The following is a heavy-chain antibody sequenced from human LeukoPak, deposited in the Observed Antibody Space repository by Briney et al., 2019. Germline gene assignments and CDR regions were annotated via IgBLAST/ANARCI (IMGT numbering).Heavy chain of an antibody. CDR2: IYYSGST. D-gene: IGHD3-22*01. J-gene: IGHJ1*01. V-gene: IGHV4-59*01. CDR1: GGSISSYY. CDR3: ARLKYYYDSSGYRAEYFQH. Sequence: SSETLSLTCTVSGGSISSYYWSWIRQPPGKGLEWIGYIYYSGSTNYNPSLKSRVTISVYTSKNQFSLKLSSVTAADTAVYYCARLKYYYDSSGYRAEYFQHWGQGTLVTVSS.